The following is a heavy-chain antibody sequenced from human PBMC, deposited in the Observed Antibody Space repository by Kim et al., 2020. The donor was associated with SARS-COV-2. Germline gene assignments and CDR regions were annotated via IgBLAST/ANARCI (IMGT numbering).Heavy chain of an antibody. J-gene: IGHJ3*02. CDR3: ARDWGGGSGSYYRALDI. CDR2: IYNSGSA. V-gene: IGHV4-31*03. CDR1: GGSISSGNYY. D-gene: IGHD3-10*01. Sequence: SETLSLTCTVSGGSISSGNYYWSWIRQHPGKGLEWIGYIYNSGSAYYNPSLKSRVTISVDTSKNQFSLKLNSVTAADTAVYYCARDWGGGSGSYYRALDIWSQGTIVTVSS.